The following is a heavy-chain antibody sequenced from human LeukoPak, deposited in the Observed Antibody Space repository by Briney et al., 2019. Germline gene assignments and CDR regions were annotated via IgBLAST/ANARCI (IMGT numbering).Heavy chain of an antibody. D-gene: IGHD6-19*01. CDR3: AAALAVDAFDI. CDR1: GYTFTSYA. CDR2: IIPIFGTA. J-gene: IGHJ3*02. Sequence: SVKVSCKASGYTFTSYAMNWVRQAPGQGLEWMGGIIPIFGTANYAQKFQGRVTITADKSTSTAYMELSSLRSEDTAVYYCAAALAVDAFDIWGQGTMVTVSS. V-gene: IGHV1-69*06.